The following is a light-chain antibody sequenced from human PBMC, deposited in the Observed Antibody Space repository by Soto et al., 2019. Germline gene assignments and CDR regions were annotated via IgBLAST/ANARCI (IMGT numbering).Light chain of an antibody. Sequence: DIQMTQSPPALSASVGDRVTITCRASQSVNTRLAWYQQKPGKAPKLLIHDASSLQTGVPSRFSGSGSGTEFTLTNSSLQPADFATYYCKQYQSYSETFGHGTKVEIK. V-gene: IGKV1-5*01. CDR2: DAS. CDR3: KQYQSYSET. CDR1: QSVNTR. J-gene: IGKJ1*01.